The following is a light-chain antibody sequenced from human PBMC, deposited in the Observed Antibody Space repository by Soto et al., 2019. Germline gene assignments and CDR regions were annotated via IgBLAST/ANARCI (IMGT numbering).Light chain of an antibody. CDR3: AAWDDSLNAYV. CDR2: YDD. J-gene: IGLJ1*01. V-gene: IGLV1-36*01. CDR1: SSNIGNNA. Sequence: QSVLTQPPSVSEAPRQRVTISCSGISSNIGNNAVNWYQQLPGQSPKIVIYYDDLLTSGVSDRFSGSKSGTSASLAISGLQSEDEADYYCAAWDDSLNAYVFGPGTKLTVL.